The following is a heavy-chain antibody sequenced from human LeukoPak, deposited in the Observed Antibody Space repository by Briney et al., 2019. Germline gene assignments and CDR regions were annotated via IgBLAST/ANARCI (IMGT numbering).Heavy chain of an antibody. V-gene: IGHV1-2*02. CDR3: ARRGYSYCFS. CDR1: GGTFSSYA. Sequence: ASVKVSCKASGGTFSSYAISWVRQAPGQGLEWMGWIHPNSGGTNYAQKCQGRVTMARAKSISTAYMEVSRLRSDESAVYYCARRGYSYCFSWGEGTLVTVCS. J-gene: IGHJ4*02. D-gene: IGHD5-18*01. CDR2: IHPNSGGT.